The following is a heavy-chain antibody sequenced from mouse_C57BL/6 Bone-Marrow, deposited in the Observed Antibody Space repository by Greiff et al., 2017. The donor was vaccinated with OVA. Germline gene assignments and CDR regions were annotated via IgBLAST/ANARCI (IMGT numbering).Heavy chain of an antibody. V-gene: IGHV1-50*01. Sequence: VQLQQPGAELVKPGASVKLSCKASGYTFTSYWMQWVKQRPGPGLEWIGEIDPSDSYTNYNQKFKGKATLHVDPSSSTAYMQLSSLTSEDSAVYYGARSGVEVGLAMDDWGQGTAVTVSS. D-gene: IGHD1-3*01. J-gene: IGHJ4*01. CDR2: IDPSDSYT. CDR3: ARSGVEVGLAMDD. CDR1: GYTFTSYW.